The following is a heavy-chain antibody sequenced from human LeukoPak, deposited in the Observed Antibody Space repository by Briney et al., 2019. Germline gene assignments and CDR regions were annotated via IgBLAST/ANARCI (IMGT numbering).Heavy chain of an antibody. CDR3: ARDLATGY. CDR1: GYTFTGYY. V-gene: IGHV1-2*02. Sequence: ASVKVSCTASGYTFTGYYIHWVRQAPGQGLEWMGWINPNSGDTNYAQQFQGRVTMTRDTSISTAYMELSRLRSDDTAVYYCARDLATGYWGQGTLVTVSS. CDR2: INPNSGDT. J-gene: IGHJ4*02.